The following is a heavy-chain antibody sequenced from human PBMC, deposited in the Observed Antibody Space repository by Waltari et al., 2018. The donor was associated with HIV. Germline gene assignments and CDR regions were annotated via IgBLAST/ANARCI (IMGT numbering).Heavy chain of an antibody. V-gene: IGHV3-20*04. CDR1: GFTIDGSG. Sequence: DVRLVEFGGEVVRPGASLRLSCVASGFTIDGSGRAWVRQRPGQGLELVSNIDWDGGSANYGDSVKGRFTVFRDNPKASLYLQMNNLRDEDTGLYYCVRDSDGSGYDIWGRGTLVTVFS. D-gene: IGHD3-3*01. CDR3: VRDSDGSGYDI. CDR2: IDWDGGSA. J-gene: IGHJ1*01.